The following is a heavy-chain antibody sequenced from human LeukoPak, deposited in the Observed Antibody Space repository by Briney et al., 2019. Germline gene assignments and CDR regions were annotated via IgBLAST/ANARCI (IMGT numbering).Heavy chain of an antibody. V-gene: IGHV3-23*01. D-gene: IGHD4/OR15-4a*01. CDR2: ITGSGDGT. CDR1: GFTIRTYA. Sequence: GGSLRLSCAASGFTIRTYAMTWVRQAPGKGLEWVSSITGSGDGTSAADSVTGRFSISRDNSKSTLYLQMNSLRVEDTAVYYCAKAGLVRGGALDSWGQGTLVTVSS. CDR3: AKAGLVRGGALDS. J-gene: IGHJ4*02.